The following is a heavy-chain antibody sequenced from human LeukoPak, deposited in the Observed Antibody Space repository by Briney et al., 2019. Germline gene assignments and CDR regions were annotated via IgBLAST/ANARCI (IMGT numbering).Heavy chain of an antibody. CDR1: GFTFSSYA. Sequence: PGRSLRLSCAASGFTFSSYAMHWVRQAPGKGLEWVAVISYDGSNKYYADSVKGRFTISRDNSKNTLYLQMNSLRAEDTAVYYCAKVHSSSWYLYYDAFDIWGQGTMVTVSS. CDR2: ISYDGSNK. J-gene: IGHJ3*02. CDR3: AKVHSSSWYLYYDAFDI. V-gene: IGHV3-30*04. D-gene: IGHD6-13*01.